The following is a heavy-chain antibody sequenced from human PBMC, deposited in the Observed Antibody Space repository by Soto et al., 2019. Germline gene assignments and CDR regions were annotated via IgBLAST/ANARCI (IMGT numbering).Heavy chain of an antibody. D-gene: IGHD3-3*01. CDR2: INHSGST. V-gene: IGHV4-34*01. CDR1: GGSFSGYY. CDR3: ARGRGLRYYDFWSGYYPQATYYYYGMDV. Sequence: PSETLSLTCAVYGGSFSGYYWSRIRQPPGKGLEWIGEINHSGSTNYNPSLKSRVTISVDTSKNQFSLKLSSVTAADTAVYYCARGRGLRYYDFWSGYYPQATYYYYGMDVWGQGTTVTVSS. J-gene: IGHJ6*02.